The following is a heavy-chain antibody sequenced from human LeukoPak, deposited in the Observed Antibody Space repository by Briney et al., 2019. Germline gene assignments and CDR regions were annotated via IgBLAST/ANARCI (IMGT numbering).Heavy chain of an antibody. D-gene: IGHD1/OR15-1a*01. CDR2: IYTSGST. Sequence: SETLSLTCTVSGGSISSGSYYWSWIRQPAGKGLEWIGRIYTSGSTNYNPSLKSRVTISVDTSKNQFSLKLSSVTAADTAVYYGASGKTLKGVDYWGKGPWSPSPQ. CDR3: ASGKTLKGVDY. V-gene: IGHV4-61*02. CDR1: GGSISSGSYY. J-gene: IGHJ4*03.